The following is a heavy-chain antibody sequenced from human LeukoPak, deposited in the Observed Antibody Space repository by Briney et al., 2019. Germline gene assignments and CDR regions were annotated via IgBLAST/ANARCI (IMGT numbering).Heavy chain of an antibody. D-gene: IGHD2-15*01. CDR2: IPGTSTNI. V-gene: IGHV3-48*04. Sequence: GGSLRLSCAASGFTFSTYTMSWVRQAPGKGLEWVSYIPGTSTNINYADSVKGRFTISRDNAKNLVYLQMNSLRGEDTAVYYCARVGMGTYSGDHWGQGTLVTVSS. J-gene: IGHJ4*02. CDR3: ARVGMGTYSGDH. CDR1: GFTFSTYT.